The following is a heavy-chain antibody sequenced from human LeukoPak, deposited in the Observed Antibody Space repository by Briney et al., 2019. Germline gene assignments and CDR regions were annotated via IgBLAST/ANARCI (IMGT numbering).Heavy chain of an antibody. D-gene: IGHD2-15*01. V-gene: IGHV3-23*01. CDR1: GFTFSSYA. CDR3: AKGRVVPAALLDY. J-gene: IGHJ4*02. Sequence: GGSLRLSCAASGFTFSSYAMSWVRQAPGKGPEWVSAISGSGGSTYYADSVKGRFTISRDNSKNTLFLQMNSLRADDTAVYYCAKGRVVPAALLDYWGQGTLVTVSS. CDR2: ISGSGGST.